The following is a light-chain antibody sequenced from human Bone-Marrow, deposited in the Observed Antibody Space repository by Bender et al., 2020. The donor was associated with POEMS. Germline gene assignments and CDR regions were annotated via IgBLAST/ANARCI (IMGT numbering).Light chain of an antibody. J-gene: IGLJ2*01. CDR3: STYLGSSKWV. CDR2: EVT. Sequence: QSALTQPPSASGSPGQSVTISCTGTSSDVGNYDYVSWYQHHPGKAPKLMIYEVTNRPSGVPDRFSGSTSGNTASLTVSRLQAEDEADYYCSTYLGSSKWVFGGGTKLTVL. CDR1: SSDVGNYDY. V-gene: IGLV2-8*01.